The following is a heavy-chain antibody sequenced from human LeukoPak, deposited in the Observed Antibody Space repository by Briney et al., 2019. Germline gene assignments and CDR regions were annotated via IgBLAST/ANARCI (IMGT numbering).Heavy chain of an antibody. D-gene: IGHD3-3*01. CDR1: GFTFSSYS. J-gene: IGHJ4*02. Sequence: GGSLRLSCAASGFTFSSYSMNWVRQAPGKGLEWVSSISSSSSYIYYADSVKGRFTISRDNAKNSLYLQMNSLRAADTAVYYCARVNLFLNTIFGGDFDYWGQGTLVTVSS. V-gene: IGHV3-21*01. CDR2: ISSSSSYI. CDR3: ARVNLFLNTIFGGDFDY.